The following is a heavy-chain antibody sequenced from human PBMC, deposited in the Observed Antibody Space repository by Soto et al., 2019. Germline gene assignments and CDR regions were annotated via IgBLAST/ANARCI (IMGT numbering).Heavy chain of an antibody. Sequence: GGSLRLSCAASGFTFSSYAMSWVRQAPGKGLEWVSAISGSGGSTYYADSVKGRFTISRDNSKSTLYLQMNSLRAEDTAVFYFAIPWRDCSGGSCYSGQFDYWGQGTLVTVSS. D-gene: IGHD2-15*01. V-gene: IGHV3-23*01. CDR1: GFTFSSYA. J-gene: IGHJ4*02. CDR3: AIPWRDCSGGSCYSGQFDY. CDR2: ISGSGGST.